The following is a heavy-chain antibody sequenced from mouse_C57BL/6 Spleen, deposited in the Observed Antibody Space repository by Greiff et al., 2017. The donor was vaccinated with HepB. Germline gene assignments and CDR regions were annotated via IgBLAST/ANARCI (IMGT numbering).Heavy chain of an antibody. V-gene: IGHV5-4*03. D-gene: IGHD1-1*01. CDR3: ARALYYYGSSPFAY. Sequence: EVKVVESGGGLVKPGGSLKLSCAASGFTFSSYAMSWVRQTPERRLEWVATISDGGSYTYYPDNVKGRFTISRDNAKNNLYLQMSHLKSEETAMYYCARALYYYGSSPFAYWGQGTLVTVSA. CDR1: GFTFSSYA. CDR2: ISDGGSYT. J-gene: IGHJ3*01.